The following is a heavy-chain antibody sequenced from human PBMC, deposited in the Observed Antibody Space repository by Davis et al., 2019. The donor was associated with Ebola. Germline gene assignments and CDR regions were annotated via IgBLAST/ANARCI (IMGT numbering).Heavy chain of an antibody. CDR3: ARGGRGYSYGRVDY. J-gene: IGHJ4*02. Sequence: MPSETLSLTCTVSGGSISSSSYYWGWIRQPPGKGLDWIGRIYYSGSTYYNPSLKSQVTISVDTSKNQFSLKLSSVTAADTAVYYCARGGRGYSYGRVDYWGQGTLVTVSS. D-gene: IGHD5-18*01. V-gene: IGHV4-39*07. CDR2: IYYSGST. CDR1: GGSISSSSYY.